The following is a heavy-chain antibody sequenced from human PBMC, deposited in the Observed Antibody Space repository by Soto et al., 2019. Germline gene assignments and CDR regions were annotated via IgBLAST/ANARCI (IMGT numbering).Heavy chain of an antibody. CDR1: GGSITRGGYY. CDR2: TYYSGRT. J-gene: IGHJ4*02. Sequence: QVQLQESGPRLVKPSQTLSLTCTVSGGSITRGGYYWTWIRQHPGKGLEWIGYTYYSGRTYYNPSLTRRLPLSVDTSKNQFSLKLSSVTVADTAVYYCARVDSGGYAYFDYWGQGTLVTVSS. CDR3: ARVDSGGYAYFDY. V-gene: IGHV4-31*03. D-gene: IGHD5-12*01.